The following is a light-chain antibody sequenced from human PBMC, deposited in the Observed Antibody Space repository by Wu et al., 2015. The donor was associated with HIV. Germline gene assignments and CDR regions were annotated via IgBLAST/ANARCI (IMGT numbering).Light chain of an antibody. V-gene: IGKV1-5*03. CDR3: QQYNNYWT. CDR2: KAS. CDR1: ETISSW. Sequence: DVQMTQSPSILSASVGDRVTITCRASETISSWLAWYQQKPGKAPKLLIYKASNLISGVSSRFSGSESGTEFTLTISNLQPEDFATYYCQQYNNYWTSGQGTKVEMK. J-gene: IGKJ1*01.